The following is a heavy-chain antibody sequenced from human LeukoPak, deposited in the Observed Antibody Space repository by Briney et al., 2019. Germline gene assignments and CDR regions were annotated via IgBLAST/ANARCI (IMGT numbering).Heavy chain of an antibody. CDR2: INHSGST. J-gene: IGHJ4*02. V-gene: IGHV4-34*01. Sequence: YPSETLSLTCAVYGGSFSGYYWSWIRQPPGKGLEWIGEINHSGSTNYNPSLKSRVTISVVTSKNQFSLKLSSVTAADTAVYYCARGPMGDYWGQGTLVTVSS. CDR3: ARGPMGDY. D-gene: IGHD3-16*01. CDR1: GGSFSGYY.